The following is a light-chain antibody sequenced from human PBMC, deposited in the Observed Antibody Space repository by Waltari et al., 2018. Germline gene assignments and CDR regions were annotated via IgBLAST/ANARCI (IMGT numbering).Light chain of an antibody. V-gene: IGLV2-14*03. Sequence: QSALTQPASVSASPGQSITISCTGTSSAVGAYNPVPWYQQHPGKTPKLIIYDVRIRPSGVSNRFSGSKSGNTASLTISGLQADDEADYYCSSSTSSTTRVFGGGTRLTVL. J-gene: IGLJ3*02. CDR3: SSSTSSTTRV. CDR1: SSAVGAYNP. CDR2: DVR.